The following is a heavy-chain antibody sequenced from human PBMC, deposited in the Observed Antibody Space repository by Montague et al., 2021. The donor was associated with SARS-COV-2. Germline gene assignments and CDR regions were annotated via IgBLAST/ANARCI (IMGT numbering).Heavy chain of an antibody. CDR2: INYGGSV. CDR3: SRGAPGY. D-gene: IGHD1-1*01. J-gene: IGHJ4*02. Sequence: SETLSLTCAVYGGSFSDYHWTWIRQSPGGGLEWIGQINYGGSVKYNPSPRIRVPMSIDTSKNQFPLKLTSVTAADTAVYYCSRGAPGYWGQGTLVTVSS. V-gene: IGHV4-34*01. CDR1: GGSFSDYH.